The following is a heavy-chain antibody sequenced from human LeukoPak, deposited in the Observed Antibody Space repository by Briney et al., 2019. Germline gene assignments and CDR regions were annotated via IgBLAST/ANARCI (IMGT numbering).Heavy chain of an antibody. V-gene: IGHV3-23*01. CDR3: ARDRDYSSSCPDY. J-gene: IGHJ4*02. CDR2: ISGSGSTI. D-gene: IGHD6-13*01. CDR1: GFTFSSYA. Sequence: PGGSLRLSCAASGFTFSSYAMSWVRQAPGKGLEWVSAISGSGSTIYYADSVKGRFTISRDNAKNSLYLQMNSLRAEDTAVYYCARDRDYSSSCPDYWGQGTLVTVSS.